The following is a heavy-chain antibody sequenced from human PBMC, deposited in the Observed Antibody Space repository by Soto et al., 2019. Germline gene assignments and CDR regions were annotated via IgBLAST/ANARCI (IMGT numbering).Heavy chain of an antibody. Sequence: ASVKVSCKASGYTFTSYAMHWVRQAPGQRLEWMGWINAGNGNTKYSQKFQGRVTITRDTSASTAYMGLSSLRSEDTAVYYCARDNVLDPYPHFDYWGQGTLVTVSS. CDR2: INAGNGNT. J-gene: IGHJ4*02. CDR1: GYTFTSYA. V-gene: IGHV1-3*01. CDR3: ARDNVLDPYPHFDY. D-gene: IGHD2-15*01.